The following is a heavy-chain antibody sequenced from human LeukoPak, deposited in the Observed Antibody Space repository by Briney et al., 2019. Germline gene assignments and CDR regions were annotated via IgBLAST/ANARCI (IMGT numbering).Heavy chain of an antibody. J-gene: IGHJ4*02. CDR3: AKENGYYYKGFDY. Sequence: GGSLRLSCAASGFTFSSYAMSWVRQAPAKGLEWVSTISGSGSSTYYADSVKGRFTISRDNSKNTLYLQMNSLRAEDTAVYYCAKENGYYYKGFDYWGQGTLVTVSS. CDR1: GFTFSSYA. CDR2: ISGSGSST. V-gene: IGHV3-23*01. D-gene: IGHD3-22*01.